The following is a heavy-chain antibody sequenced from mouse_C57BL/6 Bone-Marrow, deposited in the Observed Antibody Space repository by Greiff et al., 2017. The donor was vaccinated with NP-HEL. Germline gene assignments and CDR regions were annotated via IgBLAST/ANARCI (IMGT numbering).Heavy chain of an antibody. Sequence: QVQLQQSGAELVKPGASVKMSCKASGYTFTTYPIEWVKQNHGKSLEWIGNLHPYNDDTEYNEKFKNKATLTVEKSSSTVYLELSRLTSDDSSFYYCARGGNYWYYFDYWGQGTTLTVSS. D-gene: IGHD2-1*01. J-gene: IGHJ2*01. CDR1: GYTFTTYP. CDR3: ARGGNYWYYFDY. V-gene: IGHV1-47*01. CDR2: LHPYNDDT.